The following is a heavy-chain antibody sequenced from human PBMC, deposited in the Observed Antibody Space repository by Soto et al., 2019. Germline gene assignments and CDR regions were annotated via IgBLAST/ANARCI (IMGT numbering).Heavy chain of an antibody. D-gene: IGHD3-9*01. Sequence: ETLSLTCTVSGGSISSGGYYWSWVRQAPGKGLEWVSVIYSGGSTYYADSVKGRFTISRDNSKNSLYLQMNSLRAEDTAVYYCARDLRYFDPWDYWGQGTLVTVSS. CDR2: IYSGGST. CDR1: GGSISSGGYY. CDR3: ARDLRYFDPWDY. J-gene: IGHJ4*02. V-gene: IGHV3-66*01.